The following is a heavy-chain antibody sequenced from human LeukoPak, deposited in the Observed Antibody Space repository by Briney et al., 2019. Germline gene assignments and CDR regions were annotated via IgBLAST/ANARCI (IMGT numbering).Heavy chain of an antibody. CDR1: GFTFRSYA. V-gene: IGHV3-23*01. D-gene: IGHD3-10*01. Sequence: GGSLRLSCAASGFTFRSYAMSWVRQAPGKGLEWVSAISGSGGSTYYADSVKGRFTISRDNSKNTLYLQMNSLRAEDTAVYYCAKVRWFGEHEYFQHWGQGTLVTVSS. J-gene: IGHJ1*01. CDR2: ISGSGGST. CDR3: AKVRWFGEHEYFQH.